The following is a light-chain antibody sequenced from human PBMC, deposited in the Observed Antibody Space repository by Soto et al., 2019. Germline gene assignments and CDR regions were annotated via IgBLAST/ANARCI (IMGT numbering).Light chain of an antibody. V-gene: IGLV2-14*01. CDR1: TSDIGTYNF. CDR3: SSYRPTTSIYV. J-gene: IGLJ1*01. Sequence: QSVLTQPASVSGSPGQSITISCTGTTSDIGTYNFVSWFQQHPGKAPKLLISEVSNRPSGVSDRFSGSKSGNTASLTISGLQAEDEADYYCSSYRPTTSIYVFGTGTKVTVL. CDR2: EVS.